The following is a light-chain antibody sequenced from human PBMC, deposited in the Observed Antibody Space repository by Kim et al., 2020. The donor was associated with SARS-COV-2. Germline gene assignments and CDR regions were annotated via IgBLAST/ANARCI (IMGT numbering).Light chain of an antibody. CDR1: NIGSKG. J-gene: IGLJ2*01. V-gene: IGLV3-21*04. CDR3: QVWDSNSDHQL. CDR2: YDS. Sequence: APGKTASLTCEGNNIGSKGVHWYQQKPGQAPVLVIYYDSDRPSGIPERFSGSNSGNTATLTISRVEAGDEADYYCQVWDSNSDHQLFGGGTQLTVL.